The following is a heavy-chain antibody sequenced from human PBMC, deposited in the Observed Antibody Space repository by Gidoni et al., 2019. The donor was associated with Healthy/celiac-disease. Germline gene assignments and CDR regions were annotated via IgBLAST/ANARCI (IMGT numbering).Heavy chain of an antibody. V-gene: IGHV2-70*01. CDR2: IDWDDDK. CDR1: GFSLTTKGMC. J-gene: IGHJ6*02. Sequence: QVTLRESGPALVKPTQTLTLTCTFSGFSLTTKGMCVSWIRQPPGKALEWLALIDWDDDKYYSTSLKTRLTISKDTSKNQVVLTMTNMDPVDTATYYCARMPYYYGSGSYRYYYGVDVWGQGTTVTVSS. D-gene: IGHD3-10*01. CDR3: ARMPYYYGSGSYRYYYGVDV.